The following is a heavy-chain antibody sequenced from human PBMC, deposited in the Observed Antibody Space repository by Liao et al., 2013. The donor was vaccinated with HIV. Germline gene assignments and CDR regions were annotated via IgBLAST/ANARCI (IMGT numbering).Heavy chain of an antibody. CDR3: AREGPYDSSGYYYYYMDV. Sequence: QVQLQESGPGLVNPSQTLSLTCTVSGGSIYSGGYCWTWIRQPAGKGLELIGRVYTTGSTNYNPSLKSRVTISVDTSKNQISLKLSSVTAADTAVYYCAREGPYDSSGYYYYYMDVWGKGTTVTVSS. CDR2: VYTTGST. D-gene: IGHD3-22*01. J-gene: IGHJ6*03. CDR1: GGSIYSGGYC. V-gene: IGHV4-61*02.